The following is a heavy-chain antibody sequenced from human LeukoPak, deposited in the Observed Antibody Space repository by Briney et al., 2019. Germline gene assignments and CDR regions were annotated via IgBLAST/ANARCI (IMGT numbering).Heavy chain of an antibody. CDR2: ISSSGSTI. J-gene: IGHJ4*02. CDR3: ARDQVGGFLDTEQIFDY. CDR1: GFTFSSYE. D-gene: IGHD3/OR15-3a*01. Sequence: PGGSLRLSCAASGFTFSSYEMNWVRQAPGKGLEWVSYISSSGSTIYYADSVKGRFTISRDNAKNSLYLQMNSLRAEDTAVYYCARDQVGGFLDTEQIFDYWGQGTLVTVSS. V-gene: IGHV3-48*03.